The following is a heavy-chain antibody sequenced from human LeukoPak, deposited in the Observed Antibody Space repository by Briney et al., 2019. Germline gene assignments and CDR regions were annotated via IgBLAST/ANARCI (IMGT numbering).Heavy chain of an antibody. CDR2: IYYSGST. Sequence: SETLSLTCTVSGGSIGSSGYYWGWIRQPPGKGLEWIGYIYYSGSTNYNPSLKSRVTISVDTSKTQFSLKLSSVTAADTAVYYCAREGYSSGWYAYWGQGTLVTVSS. CDR3: AREGYSSGWYAY. D-gene: IGHD6-19*01. V-gene: IGHV4-61*08. J-gene: IGHJ4*02. CDR1: GGSIGSSGYY.